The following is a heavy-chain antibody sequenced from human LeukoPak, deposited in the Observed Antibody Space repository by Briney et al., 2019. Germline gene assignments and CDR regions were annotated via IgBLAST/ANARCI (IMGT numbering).Heavy chain of an antibody. CDR1: GYRFTSYW. V-gene: IGHV5-51*01. Sequence: GESLKTSCKGSGYRFTSYWIGWVRQMPGKGLEWMGIIYPGDSDTRYSPSFQGQVTISADKSISTAYLQWSSLKASDTAMYYCARRIDCSSTSCRAFDIWGQGTMVTVSS. J-gene: IGHJ3*02. CDR2: IYPGDSDT. D-gene: IGHD2-2*01. CDR3: ARRIDCSSTSCRAFDI.